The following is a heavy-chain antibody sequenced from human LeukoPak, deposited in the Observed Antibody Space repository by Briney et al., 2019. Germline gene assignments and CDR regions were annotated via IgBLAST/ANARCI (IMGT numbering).Heavy chain of an antibody. CDR1: GFTFSSYS. D-gene: IGHD4-17*01. Sequence: GGSLRRSCAASGFTFSSYSMNWVRQAPGKGLEWVSGISGSGGSTYYGDSVKGRFTISRDNSKNTLYLQMNSLRAEVTAVYYCAIDGDWGNYWGQGTLVTVSS. V-gene: IGHV3-23*01. J-gene: IGHJ4*02. CDR2: ISGSGGST. CDR3: AIDGDWGNY.